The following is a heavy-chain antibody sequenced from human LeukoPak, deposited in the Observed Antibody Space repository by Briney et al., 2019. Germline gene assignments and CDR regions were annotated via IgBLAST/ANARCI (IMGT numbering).Heavy chain of an antibody. V-gene: IGHV3-30*04. CDR1: GFTYSTFA. J-gene: IGHJ4*02. CDR3: AREVRIAVAGNIDY. Sequence: GRSLRLSCAVSGFTYSTFAMIWVSQAPAKGLEWVAIISYDGSNKHYADSVKGRFTISRENSMDTLYMQMNSLRAEDTAVYYCAREVRIAVAGNIDYWDQGTLVTVSS. D-gene: IGHD6-19*01. CDR2: ISYDGSNK.